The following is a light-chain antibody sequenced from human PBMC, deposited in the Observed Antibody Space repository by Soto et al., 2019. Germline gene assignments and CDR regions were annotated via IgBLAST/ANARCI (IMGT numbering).Light chain of an antibody. CDR3: SSYAGSNNFRV. CDR2: EVS. J-gene: IGLJ2*01. V-gene: IGLV2-8*01. Sequence: ALTQPPSASGSPGQSVTISCTGTSSDVGGYNYVSWYQQHPGKAPKLMIYEVSKRPSGVPDRFSGSKSGNTASLTVSGLQAEDEADYYCSSYAGSNNFRVFGGGTKVTVL. CDR1: SSDVGGYNY.